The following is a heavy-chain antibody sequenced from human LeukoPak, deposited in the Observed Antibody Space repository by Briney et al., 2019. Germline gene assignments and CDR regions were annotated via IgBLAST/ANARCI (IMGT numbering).Heavy chain of an antibody. CDR1: GGSISSGGYY. CDR2: IYYSGST. Sequence: SQTLSLTCTVSGGSISSGGYYWSWIRQHPGKGLEWIGYIYYSGSTNYNPSLKSRVTISVDTSKNQFSLKLSSVTAADTAVYYCAGGPQSFRIAARLFDYWGQGTLVTVSS. V-gene: IGHV4-31*03. J-gene: IGHJ4*02. CDR3: AGGPQSFRIAARLFDY. D-gene: IGHD6-6*01.